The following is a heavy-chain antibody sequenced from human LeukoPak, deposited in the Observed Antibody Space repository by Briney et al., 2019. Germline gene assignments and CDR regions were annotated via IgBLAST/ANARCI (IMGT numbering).Heavy chain of an antibody. V-gene: IGHV3-21*01. CDR2: ISSSSSYI. J-gene: IGHJ4*02. CDR1: GFTFSSYS. D-gene: IGHD3-10*01. Sequence: GGSLRLSXAASGFTFSSYSMNWVRQAPGKGLEWVSSISSSSSYIYYADSVKGRFTVSRDNAKNSLYLQMNSLRAEDTAVYYCARGGSGSYYHLFDYWGQGTLVTVSS. CDR3: ARGGSGSYYHLFDY.